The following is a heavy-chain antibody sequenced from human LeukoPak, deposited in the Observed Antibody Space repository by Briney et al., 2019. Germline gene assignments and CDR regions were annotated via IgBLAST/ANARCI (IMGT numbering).Heavy chain of an antibody. CDR1: GGTFSSYA. D-gene: IGHD3-16*01. Sequence: SVKVSCKASGGTFSSYALSWVRQAPGQGLEWMGGIIPFFGTPNYAQRFQDRVTISADESTSTFYMELRSLRSEDTAVYYCARPKTYFYEDTDLKVWGRGPLDYWGQGTLVTVSS. CDR3: ARPKTYFYEDTDLKVWGRGPLDY. V-gene: IGHV1-69*13. CDR2: IIPFFGTP. J-gene: IGHJ4*02.